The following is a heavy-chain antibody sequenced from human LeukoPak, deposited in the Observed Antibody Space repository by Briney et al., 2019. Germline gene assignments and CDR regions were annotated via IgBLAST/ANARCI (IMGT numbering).Heavy chain of an antibody. CDR3: ARTGYSGYGDAFDI. D-gene: IGHD5-12*01. Sequence: SETLSPTCTISGASISSYYWSWIRQPQGKGLEWIGSIYYSGSTNYNPSLKSRVTISVDTSKNQFSLKLSSVTAADTAVYCCARTGYSGYGDAFDIWGQGTMVTVSS. J-gene: IGHJ3*02. CDR1: GASISSYY. CDR2: IYYSGST. V-gene: IGHV4-59*01.